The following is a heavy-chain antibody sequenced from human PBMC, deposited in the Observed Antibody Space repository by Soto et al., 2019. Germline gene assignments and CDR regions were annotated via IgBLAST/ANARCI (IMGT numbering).Heavy chain of an antibody. V-gene: IGHV3-30-3*01. J-gene: IGHJ6*02. CDR1: GFTFDLNG. CDR2: ISYDGSDK. D-gene: IGHD3-10*01. CDR3: ARDRGAGRENYFGMDA. Sequence: QMQLVESGGGVVQPGRSLRLSCVASGFTFDLNGLHWVRQAPGKGLEWVTVISYDGSDKYYADSLKGRVTVSRDNSKNTLYLHMDSLRTEDTAIYYCARDRGAGRENYFGMDAWGQGTTVTVSS.